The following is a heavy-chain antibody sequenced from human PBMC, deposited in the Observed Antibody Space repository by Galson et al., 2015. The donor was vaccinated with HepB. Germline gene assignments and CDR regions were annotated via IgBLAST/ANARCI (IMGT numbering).Heavy chain of an antibody. Sequence: PALVKPTQTLTLTCTFSGFSLSTSGVGVGWIRQPPGKALEWLALIYWDDDKRYSPSLKSRLTITKDTSKNQVVLTMTNMDPVDTATYYCAHRLGYCSSTSCQPIGWFDPWDQGTLVTVSS. CDR3: AHRLGYCSSTSCQPIGWFDP. J-gene: IGHJ5*02. D-gene: IGHD2-2*01. CDR1: GFSLSTSGVG. CDR2: IYWDDDK. V-gene: IGHV2-5*02.